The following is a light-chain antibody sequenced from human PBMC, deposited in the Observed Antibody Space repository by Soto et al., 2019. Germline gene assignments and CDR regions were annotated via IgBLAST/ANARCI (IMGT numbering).Light chain of an antibody. Sequence: QSVLTQPPSASGTPGQRVTISCSGTTSNIGSNPVNWCQQLPGTAPKLLIYSNDQRPSGVPDRFSGSKSGTSASLAISGLQSEDEADYYCAPWDDSLNGPVFGGGTKLTVL. J-gene: IGLJ3*02. CDR2: SND. CDR1: TSNIGSNP. V-gene: IGLV1-44*01. CDR3: APWDDSLNGPV.